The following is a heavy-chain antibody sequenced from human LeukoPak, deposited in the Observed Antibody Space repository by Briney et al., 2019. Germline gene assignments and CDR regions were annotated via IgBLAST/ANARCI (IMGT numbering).Heavy chain of an antibody. CDR3: ARANYYDSSGYYLDY. J-gene: IGHJ4*02. V-gene: IGHV3-11*01. D-gene: IGHD3-22*01. CDR2: ISSSGSTI. Sequence: GGSLRLSCAASGFTFSDYYMSWIRQAPGRGLEGVSYISSSGSTIYYADSVKGRFTISRDNAKNSLYLQMNSLRAEDTAVYYCARANYYDSSGYYLDYWGQGTLVTVSS. CDR1: GFTFSDYY.